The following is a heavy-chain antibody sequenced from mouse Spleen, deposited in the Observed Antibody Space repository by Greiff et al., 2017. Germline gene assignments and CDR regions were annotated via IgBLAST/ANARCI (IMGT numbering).Heavy chain of an antibody. D-gene: IGHD4-1*01. V-gene: IGHV1S137*01. CDR1: GYTFTDYA. CDR2: ISTYYGDA. J-gene: IGHJ4*01. Sequence: QVQLQQSGAELVRPGVSVKISCKGSGYTFTDYAMHWVKQSHAKSLEWIGVISTYYGDASYNQKFKGKATMTVDKSSSTAYMELARLTSEDSAIYYCARCPLGTGAMDYWGQGTSVTVSS. CDR3: ARCPLGTGAMDY.